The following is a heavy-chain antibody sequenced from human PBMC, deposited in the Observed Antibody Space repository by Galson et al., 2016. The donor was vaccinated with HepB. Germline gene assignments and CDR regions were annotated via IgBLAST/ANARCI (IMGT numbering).Heavy chain of an antibody. D-gene: IGHD3-10*01. J-gene: IGHJ4*02. V-gene: IGHV3-30*03. CDR2: ISYDGGNT. CDR1: GFTFSNYG. Sequence: SLRLSCATSGFTFSNYGIHWVRQAPGKGLEWVAFISYDGGNTYYADSVKGRFTISRDNSKNTLYLHMNSLRAEDTAVYYCATDPSVPVLVWFGESLDYWGQGTLVTVSS. CDR3: ATDPSVPVLVWFGESLDY.